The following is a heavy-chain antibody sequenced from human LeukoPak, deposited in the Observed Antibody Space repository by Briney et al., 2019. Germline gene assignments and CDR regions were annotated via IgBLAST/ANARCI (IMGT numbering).Heavy chain of an antibody. CDR3: ATSSRASSGYSSL. Sequence: PGGSLRLSCAASRFTFSSYAMSWVRQAPGKGLEWVSAISGSGGSTYYADSVKGRFSISRDNSKNTLYLQMNSLRAEDTAVYYCATSSRASSGYSSLWGQGTLVTVPS. D-gene: IGHD3-22*01. CDR2: ISGSGGST. V-gene: IGHV3-23*01. CDR1: RFTFSSYA. J-gene: IGHJ4*02.